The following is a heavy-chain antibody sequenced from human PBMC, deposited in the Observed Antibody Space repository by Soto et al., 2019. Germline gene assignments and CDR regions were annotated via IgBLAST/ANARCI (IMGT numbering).Heavy chain of an antibody. CDR3: AREATGLYSSAFSWYFDY. CDR1: GYTLTSYA. D-gene: IGHD6-19*01. V-gene: IGHV1-18*01. J-gene: IGHJ4*02. CDR2: NSNYNAAT. Sequence: VQLVQSGAEVKKPGASVKVSCKSSGYTLTSYAIGWVRQAPGQGLEWMGWNSNYNAATYYAQKFQGRVTMTTDTSTGTAYMELRSLKSDDTAVYYCAREATGLYSSAFSWYFDYWGQGTLVTVSS.